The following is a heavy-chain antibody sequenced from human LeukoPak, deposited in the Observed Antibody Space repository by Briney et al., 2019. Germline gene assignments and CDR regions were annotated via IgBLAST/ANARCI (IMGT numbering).Heavy chain of an antibody. CDR1: GGSISSGGYY. D-gene: IGHD3-10*01. J-gene: IGHJ6*02. Sequence: PSGTLSLTCTVSGGSISSGGYYWSWIRQHPGKGLEWIGYIYYSGSTYYNPSLKSRVTISVDTSKNQFSLKLSSVTAADTAVYYCARERITMVRGVRYGMDVWGQGATVTVSS. CDR2: IYYSGST. V-gene: IGHV4-31*03. CDR3: ARERITMVRGVRYGMDV.